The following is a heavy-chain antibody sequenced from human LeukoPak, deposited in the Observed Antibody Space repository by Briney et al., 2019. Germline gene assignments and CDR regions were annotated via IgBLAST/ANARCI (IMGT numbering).Heavy chain of an antibody. D-gene: IGHD3-10*01. CDR1: GITLSNYG. CDR2: ISGSGGNT. CDR3: AKDQRFGDLDDY. Sequence: PGGSLRLSCAVSGITLSNYGMSWVRQVPGKGLEWVSGISGSGGNTYYADSVKVRFTISRDNSKNTLYLQMNSLRAEDTAVYFCAKDQRFGDLDDYRGQGTLVTVSS. V-gene: IGHV3-23*01. J-gene: IGHJ4*02.